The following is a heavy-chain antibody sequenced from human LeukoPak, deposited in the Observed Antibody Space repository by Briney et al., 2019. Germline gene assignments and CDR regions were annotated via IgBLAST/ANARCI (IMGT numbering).Heavy chain of an antibody. CDR3: ARHDNRGYYSLHY. V-gene: IGHV4-59*08. Sequence: TSETLSLTCTVSGASISDYYWSWIRQPPGKGLEWIGFGHYTGSSNYNPSLKSRVTTSVDTSRRQFSLKLISVTAADTAVYYCARHDNRGYYSLHYWGQGDLVTVSS. CDR2: GHYTGSS. D-gene: IGHD3-22*01. CDR1: GASISDYY. J-gene: IGHJ4*02.